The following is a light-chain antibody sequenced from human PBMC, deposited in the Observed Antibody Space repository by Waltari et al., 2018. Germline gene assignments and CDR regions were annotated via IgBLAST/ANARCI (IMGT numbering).Light chain of an antibody. J-gene: IGKJ2*01. CDR2: AAS. Sequence: DIQLTQSPSFLSASVGDRVTITCRASQGISSYLAWYQQKPVKAPKLLIYAASTLQSGVPSRFSGSGSGTEFTLTISSLQPEDFATYYCQQLNSYPWFFGQGTKLEIK. V-gene: IGKV1-9*01. CDR3: QQLNSYPWF. CDR1: QGISSY.